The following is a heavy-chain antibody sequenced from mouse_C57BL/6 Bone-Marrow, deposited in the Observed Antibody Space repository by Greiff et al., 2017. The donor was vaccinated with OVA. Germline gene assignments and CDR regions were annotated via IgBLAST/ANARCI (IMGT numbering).Heavy chain of an antibody. V-gene: IGHV1-82*01. CDR1: GYAFSSSW. CDR3: AYVHYYGSSLDY. D-gene: IGHD1-1*01. J-gene: IGHJ2*01. CDR2: IYPGDGDT. Sequence: VQLQQSGPELVKPGASVKISCKASGYAFSSSWMNWVKQRPGKGLEWIGRIYPGDGDTNYNGKFKGKATLTADKSSSTAYMQLSSLTSEDSAVYFCAYVHYYGSSLDYWGQGTTLTVSS.